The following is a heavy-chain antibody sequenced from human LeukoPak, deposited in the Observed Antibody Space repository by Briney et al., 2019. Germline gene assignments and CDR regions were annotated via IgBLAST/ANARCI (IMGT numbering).Heavy chain of an antibody. Sequence: GGSLRLSCAASGFTFSSYGMHWVRQAPGKGLEWVAVIWYDGSNKYYADSVKGRFTISRDNSKNTLYLQMNSLRAEDTAVYYCARDLYSSGWYYFDYWGQGTLVTASS. CDR1: GFTFSSYG. D-gene: IGHD6-19*01. CDR3: ARDLYSSGWYYFDY. J-gene: IGHJ4*02. CDR2: IWYDGSNK. V-gene: IGHV3-33*01.